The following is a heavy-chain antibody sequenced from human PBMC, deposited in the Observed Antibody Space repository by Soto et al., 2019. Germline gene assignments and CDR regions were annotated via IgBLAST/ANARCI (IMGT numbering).Heavy chain of an antibody. CDR3: AGLAFGFNWFDP. J-gene: IGHJ5*02. CDR2: IYYSGST. D-gene: IGHD3-16*01. V-gene: IGHV4-59*01. CDR1: GGSISSYY. Sequence: PSETLSLTCTVSGGSISSYYWSWIRQPPGKGLEWIGYIYYSGSTNYNPSLKSRVTISVDTSKNQFSLKLSSVTAADTAVYYCAGLAFGFNWFDPWGQGTLVTVSS.